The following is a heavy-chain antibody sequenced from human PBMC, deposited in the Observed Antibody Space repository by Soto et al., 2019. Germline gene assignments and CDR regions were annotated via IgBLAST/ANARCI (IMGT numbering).Heavy chain of an antibody. V-gene: IGHV3-21*02. Sequence: DVQLVESGGGLVKPGEALRRSCAAAGFNFNRQAMTWVRQTAGKGLEWVSSIASSGRETYYPDSLEGRFTISRDNEKNSLYLQMDSLRAGDTAVYYCLKAGWGNVWDAWGQGTTVTVSS. CDR2: IASSGRET. J-gene: IGHJ6*02. D-gene: IGHD3-16*01. CDR1: GFNFNRQA. CDR3: LKAGWGNVWDA.